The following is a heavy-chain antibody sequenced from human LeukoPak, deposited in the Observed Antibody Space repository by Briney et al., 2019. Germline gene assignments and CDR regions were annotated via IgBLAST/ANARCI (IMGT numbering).Heavy chain of an antibody. J-gene: IGHJ3*01. Sequence: PSETRSPTCHVAAASTGSICWGWIRQPPGKGLEWIGYIYYSGSTKYNPSLKSRVTISVDTSKNQFSLKLSSVTAADSAVYLSARPYNSGWYCATNVCSQGTMGTVSS. CDR1: AASTGSIC. CDR2: IYYSGST. CDR3: ARPYNSGWYCATNV. D-gene: IGHD6-19*01. V-gene: IGHV4-59*08.